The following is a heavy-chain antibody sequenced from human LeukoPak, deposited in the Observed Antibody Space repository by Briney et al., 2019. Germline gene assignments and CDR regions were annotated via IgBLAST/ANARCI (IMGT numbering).Heavy chain of an antibody. J-gene: IGHJ4*02. CDR3: ARHTYDSSGYYFSY. CDR2: IYYSGST. V-gene: IGHV4-59*08. D-gene: IGHD3-22*01. Sequence: SETLSLTCGVSGGSMTGYYWTWIRQPPGKGLEWIGYIYYSGSTNYNPSLKSRVTISVDTSKNQFSLKLSSVTAADTAVYYCARHTYDSSGYYFSYWGQGTLVTVSS. CDR1: GGSMTGYY.